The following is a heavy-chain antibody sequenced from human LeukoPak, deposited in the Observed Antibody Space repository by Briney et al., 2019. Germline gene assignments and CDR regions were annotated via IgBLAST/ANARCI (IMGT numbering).Heavy chain of an antibody. J-gene: IGHJ4*02. V-gene: IGHV4-38-2*02. CDR1: SYSISSGYY. CDR3: ARESNYGDYAY. D-gene: IGHD4-17*01. Sequence: PSQTLSHTCTVSSYSISSGYYWGWVRQPPGKGLEWIGSIYHSGSAYYNPSLKSRVIISVDTSKNQFSLRLTSVTAADTAVYYCARESNYGDYAYWGQGTLVTVSS. CDR2: IYHSGSA.